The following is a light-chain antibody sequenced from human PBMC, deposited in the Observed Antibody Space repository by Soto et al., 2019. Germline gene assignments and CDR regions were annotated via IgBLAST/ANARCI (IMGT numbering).Light chain of an antibody. CDR3: QQRSNWLLT. CDR1: QSVNTY. J-gene: IGKJ5*01. CDR2: DVS. V-gene: IGKV3-11*01. Sequence: EIVLTQSPATLSLSPGERATLSCRASQSVNTYLAWYQQKPGQAPRLLIYDVSNRATGIPARFSGSGSGTDFTLTISSLEPEDLAVYYCQQRSNWLLTVDHGTRLEIK.